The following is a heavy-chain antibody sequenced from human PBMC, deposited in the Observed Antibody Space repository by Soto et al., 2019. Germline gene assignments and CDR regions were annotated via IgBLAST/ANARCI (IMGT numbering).Heavy chain of an antibody. V-gene: IGHV4-30-4*01. J-gene: IGHJ4*02. CDR2: IYYSGST. D-gene: IGHD3-10*01. CDR1: GGSISSGDYY. Sequence: NPSETLSLTGTVSGGSISSGDYYWSWIRQPPGKGLEWIGYIYYSGSTYYNPSLKSRVTISVDTSKNQFSLKLSSVTAADTAVYYCARDRNYGSGSYLDYWGQGTLVTVSS. CDR3: ARDRNYGSGSYLDY.